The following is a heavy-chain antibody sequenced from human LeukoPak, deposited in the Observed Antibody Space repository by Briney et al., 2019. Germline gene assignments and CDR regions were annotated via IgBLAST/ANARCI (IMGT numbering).Heavy chain of an antibody. CDR1: GGTFSSYA. CDR2: IIPIFGTA. CDR3: ARDTVITGTTRV. D-gene: IGHD1-14*01. Sequence: ASVKVSCKASGGTFSSYAISWVRQAPGQGLEWMGRIIPIFGTANYAQKFQGRVTITTDESTSTAYMELSSLRSEDTAVYYCARDTVITGTTRVWGQGILVTVSS. J-gene: IGHJ4*02. V-gene: IGHV1-69*05.